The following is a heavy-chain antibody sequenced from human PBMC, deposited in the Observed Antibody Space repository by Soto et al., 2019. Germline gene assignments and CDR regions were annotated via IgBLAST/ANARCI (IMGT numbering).Heavy chain of an antibody. J-gene: IGHJ4*02. V-gene: IGHV1-69*05. D-gene: IGHD3-22*01. CDR2: IIPIFGTA. CDR1: GGTFSSYA. CDR3: ATLGGGYYVP. Sequence: SVKVSCKASGGTFSSYAISWVRQAPGQGLEWMGGIIPIFGTANYAQKFQGRVTMTRNTSISTAYMELSSLRSEDTAVYYCATLGGGYYVPWGQGTLVTVSS.